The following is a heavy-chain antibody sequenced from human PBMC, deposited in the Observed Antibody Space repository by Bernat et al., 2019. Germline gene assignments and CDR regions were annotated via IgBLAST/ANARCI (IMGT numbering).Heavy chain of an antibody. CDR3: ARDRRGTDSGGMDV. D-gene: IGHD3-16*01. CDR2: ISYDGINK. V-gene: IGHV3-30-3*01. CDR1: GFTFSNYA. Sequence: QVQLVESGGGVVQPGRSLSLSCAASGFTFSNYALHWVRQAPGRGLVWVAAISYDGINKYYAYSVKGRFTISRDNSKNTLYLKMNSLRAEDTAVYYCARDRRGTDSGGMDVWGQGTTVTVSS. J-gene: IGHJ6*02.